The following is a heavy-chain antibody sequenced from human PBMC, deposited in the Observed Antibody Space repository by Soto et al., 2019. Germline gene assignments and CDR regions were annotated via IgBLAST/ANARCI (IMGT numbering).Heavy chain of an antibody. J-gene: IGHJ4*02. CDR2: IIPIFGTV. Sequence: VASVKVSCKASGGTFSSYAISWVRQAPGQGLEWMGGIIPIFGTVNYAQKFQGRVTITADDSTSTAYMELSSLRSDDTAVYYCASMVAAKWYFDYWGQGPLVTVSS. CDR3: ASMVAAKWYFDY. CDR1: GGTFSSYA. D-gene: IGHD5-12*01. V-gene: IGHV1-69*13.